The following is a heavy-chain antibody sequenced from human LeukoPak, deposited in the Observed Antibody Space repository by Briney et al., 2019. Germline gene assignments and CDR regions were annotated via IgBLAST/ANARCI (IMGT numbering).Heavy chain of an antibody. D-gene: IGHD6-13*01. Sequence: PSDTLSLTCTVSGGSLSSHFRSWVRRPPGNGGEGCGYIYYSGTTNYNPSLKSRVTISVDTSKNQFSLKLSSVTAADTAVYYCARGVYIAAGQYGYWGQGTLVTVSS. CDR2: IYYSGTT. J-gene: IGHJ4*02. V-gene: IGHV4-59*11. CDR1: GGSLSSHF. CDR3: ARGVYIAAGQYGY.